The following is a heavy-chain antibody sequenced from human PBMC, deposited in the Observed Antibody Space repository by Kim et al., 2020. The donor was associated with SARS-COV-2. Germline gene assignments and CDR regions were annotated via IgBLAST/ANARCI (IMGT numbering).Heavy chain of an antibody. CDR3: AGRSPDDLAAAEDAFDI. Sequence: SETLSLTCTVSGGSISSSSYYWGWIRQPPGKGLEWIGSIYYSGSTYYNPSLKSRVTISVDTSKNQFSMKLSSVTAADTAVYYCAGRSPDDLAAAEDAFDIWGQGTMVTVSS. J-gene: IGHJ3*02. V-gene: IGHV4-39*01. CDR1: GGSISSSSYY. D-gene: IGHD6-13*01. CDR2: IYYSGST.